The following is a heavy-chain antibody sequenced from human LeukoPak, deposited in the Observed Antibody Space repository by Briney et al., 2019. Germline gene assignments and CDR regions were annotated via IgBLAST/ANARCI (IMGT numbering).Heavy chain of an antibody. Sequence: SSETLSLTCTVSGGSISSYYWSWIRQPPGKGLEWIGYIYYSGSTNYNPSLKSRVTISVDTSKNQFSLKLSSVTAADTAVYYCARRTVTTLIDYWGRGTLVTVSS. D-gene: IGHD4-17*01. CDR3: ARRTVTTLIDY. CDR2: IYYSGST. V-gene: IGHV4-59*08. CDR1: GGSISSYY. J-gene: IGHJ4*02.